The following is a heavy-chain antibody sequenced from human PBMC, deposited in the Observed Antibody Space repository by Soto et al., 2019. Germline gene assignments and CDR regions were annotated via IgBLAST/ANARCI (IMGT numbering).Heavy chain of an antibody. Sequence: ASVKVSCKASGYTFTSYAMHWVPQAPGQRLEWMGWINAGNGNTKYSQKFQGRVTITRDTSASTAYMELSSLRSEDTAVYYWTRATRDYYYGMDVWRQGITVTVS. J-gene: IGHJ6*02. CDR3: TRATRDYYYGMDV. CDR2: INAGNGNT. V-gene: IGHV1-3*01. CDR1: GYTFTSYA.